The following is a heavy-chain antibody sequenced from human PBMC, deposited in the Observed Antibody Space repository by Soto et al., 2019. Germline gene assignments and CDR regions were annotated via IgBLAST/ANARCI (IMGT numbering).Heavy chain of an antibody. CDR1: GGSISSYY. J-gene: IGHJ6*02. V-gene: IGHV4-59*01. D-gene: IGHD5-12*01. CDR3: ARGGYGDGYNGIMDV. Sequence: SETLYLTCTVSGGSISSYYWSWIRQPPGKGLEWIGYIYYSGSTNYNPSLKSRVTISVDTSKNQFSLKLSSVTAADTAVYYCARGGYGDGYNGIMDVWGQGTTVTV. CDR2: IYYSGST.